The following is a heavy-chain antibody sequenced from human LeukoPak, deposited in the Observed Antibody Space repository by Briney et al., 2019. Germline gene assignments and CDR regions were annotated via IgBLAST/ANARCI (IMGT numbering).Heavy chain of an antibody. Sequence: ASVKVSCKASGYTLTSYSFSWVRQAPGQGLEWMGWISVNTSYAQHLQGRVTMTTDTSTSTAYMELRSLRSDDTAVHYCAREDPSGSFDYWGQGTLVTVSP. CDR2: ISVNT. V-gene: IGHV1-18*01. CDR1: GYTLTSYS. D-gene: IGHD1-26*01. J-gene: IGHJ4*02. CDR3: AREDPSGSFDY.